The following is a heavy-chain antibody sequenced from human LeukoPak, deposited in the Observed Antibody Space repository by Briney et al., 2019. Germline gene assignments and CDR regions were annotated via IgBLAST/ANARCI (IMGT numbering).Heavy chain of an antibody. Sequence: PSETLSLTCTGSGSSVSSSLYYWGWIRQPPGKGLEWIGNIFSSGTTYYNQSLKSRVTISVDTSKNQFSLKVRGVIAADTAVYYCARRKDEVTATFDYWGQGILVTVSS. CDR2: IFSSGTT. V-gene: IGHV4-39*01. D-gene: IGHD2-21*02. CDR3: ARRKDEVTATFDY. J-gene: IGHJ4*02. CDR1: GSSVSSSLYY.